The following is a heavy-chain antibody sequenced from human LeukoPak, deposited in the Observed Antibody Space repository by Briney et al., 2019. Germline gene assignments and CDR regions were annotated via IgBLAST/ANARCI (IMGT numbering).Heavy chain of an antibody. D-gene: IGHD3-10*02. CDR2: INTDGSDT. CDR1: GFSFSSYW. J-gene: IGHJ4*02. CDR3: ASVRVESGSAANFDN. Sequence: GESLKISCAASGFSFSSYWMHWVRQVPGKGLVWVSRINTDGSDTKYADSVKGRFTISRDNAKNTLYLEMNSLRAEDTAVYYCASVRVESGSAANFDNWGQGTLVTVSS. V-gene: IGHV3-74*03.